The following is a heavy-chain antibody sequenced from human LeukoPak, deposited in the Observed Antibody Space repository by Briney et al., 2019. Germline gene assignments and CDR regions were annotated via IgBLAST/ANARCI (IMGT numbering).Heavy chain of an antibody. V-gene: IGHV4-59*08. CDR1: GGSISSYY. CDR3: ARHEKGPPYYYFGMDV. Sequence: SETLSLTCTVSGGSISSYYWNWIRQPPGKGLEWIGYIYYSGSTNYNPALKSRVTISVDTSKNQFSLKLSSVTAADTAVYYCARHEKGPPYYYFGMDVWGQGTTVTVSS. J-gene: IGHJ6*02. CDR2: IYYSGST.